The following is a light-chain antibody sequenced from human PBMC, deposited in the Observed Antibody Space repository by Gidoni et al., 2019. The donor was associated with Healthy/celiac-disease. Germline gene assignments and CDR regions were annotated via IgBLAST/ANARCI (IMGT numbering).Light chain of an antibody. J-gene: IGKJ1*01. V-gene: IGKV2-28*01. CDR1: QSLLHSNGYKY. CDR3: MQALQTRWT. CDR2: LGS. Sequence: DIAMTQSPLSLPVTPGEPASISCRSSQSLLHSNGYKYLDWYLQKPGQSPQLLIYLGSNRASGVPDRFSGSGSGTDFTLKISRVEAEDVGVYYCMQALQTRWTFGQGTKVEIK.